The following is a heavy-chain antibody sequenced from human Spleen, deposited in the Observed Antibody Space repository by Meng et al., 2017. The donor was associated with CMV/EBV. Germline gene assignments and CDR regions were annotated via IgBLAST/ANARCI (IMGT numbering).Heavy chain of an antibody. J-gene: IGHJ5*02. Sequence: GGSLRLSCAASGFTFRSYAMNWVRQSPGKGLEWVSYISSSGTSIYYADSVKGRFTISRDNAKNSLFLQMGSLRAEDTAVYYCAREMTTVTTSWLDPWGQGTLVTVSS. CDR2: ISSSGTSI. CDR1: GFTFRSYA. V-gene: IGHV3-48*03. CDR3: AREMTTVTTSWLDP. D-gene: IGHD4-17*01.